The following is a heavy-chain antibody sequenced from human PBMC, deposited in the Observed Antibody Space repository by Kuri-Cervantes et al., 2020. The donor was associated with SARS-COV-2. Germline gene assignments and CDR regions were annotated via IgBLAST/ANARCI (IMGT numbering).Heavy chain of an antibody. V-gene: IGHV3-30-3*01. D-gene: IGHD2-2*02. CDR2: ISYDGSNK. Sequence: LSLTCAASGFTFSSYAMHWVRQAPGKGLEWVAVISYDGSNKYYADSVKGRFTISRDNSKNTLYLQMNSLRAEDTAVYYCARGVYCSSTSCYKGYFQHWGQGTLVTVSS. J-gene: IGHJ1*01. CDR1: GFTFSSYA. CDR3: ARGVYCSSTSCYKGYFQH.